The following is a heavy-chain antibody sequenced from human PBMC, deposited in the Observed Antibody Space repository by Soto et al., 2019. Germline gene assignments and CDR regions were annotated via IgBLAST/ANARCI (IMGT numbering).Heavy chain of an antibody. CDR2: ISYNGGNR. V-gene: IGHV3-30*04. CDR3: ARDSTLVPNVDLDYMDV. D-gene: IGHD3-3*02. CDR1: GFTFSNYA. J-gene: IGHJ6*03. Sequence: GGSLRLSCAASGFTFSNYAMHWVRQAPGKGLECVAVISYNGGNRFYRDYVKGRFTISRDNAKNTLYLQMNSLSVEDTAMYYCARDSTLVPNVDLDYMDVWGKGTTVTVSS.